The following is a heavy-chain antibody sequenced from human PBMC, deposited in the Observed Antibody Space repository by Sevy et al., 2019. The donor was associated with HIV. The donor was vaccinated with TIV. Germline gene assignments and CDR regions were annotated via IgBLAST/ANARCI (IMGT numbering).Heavy chain of an antibody. CDR3: AKGSRATDSAFDI. J-gene: IGHJ3*02. V-gene: IGHV3-30*18. D-gene: IGHD3-22*01. Sequence: GGSLRLSCAASGFTFSNYGMHWVRQAPGKGLEWGAVISYDGSTKYYADSVKGRLTISRENSKNRVHLQMNSLRTEDTAVYYCAKGSRATDSAFDIWGQGTMVTVSS. CDR1: GFTFSNYG. CDR2: ISYDGSTK.